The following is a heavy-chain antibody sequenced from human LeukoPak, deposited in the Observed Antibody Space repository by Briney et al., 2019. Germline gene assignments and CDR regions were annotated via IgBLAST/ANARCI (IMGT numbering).Heavy chain of an antibody. CDR2: IYYSGST. CDR3: ARDVAYTDY. D-gene: IGHD2-21*01. V-gene: IGHV4-39*07. CDR1: GGSISSSSYY. Sequence: SETLSLTCTVSGGSISSSSYYWGWIRQPPGKGLVWIGSIYYSGSTYYNPSLKSRVTISVDTSKNQFSLKLSSVTAADTAVYYCARDVAYTDYWGQGTLVTVSS. J-gene: IGHJ4*02.